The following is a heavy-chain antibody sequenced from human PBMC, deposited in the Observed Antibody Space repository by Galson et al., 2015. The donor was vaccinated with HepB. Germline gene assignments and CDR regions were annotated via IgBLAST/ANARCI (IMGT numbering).Heavy chain of an antibody. CDR1: GFTFRSYA. CDR2: LSGSGGAT. CDR3: AKTEALRLGELFPFDL. V-gene: IGHV3-23*01. J-gene: IGHJ3*01. D-gene: IGHD3-16*01. Sequence: SLRLSCAASGFTFRSYAMTWVRQAPGKGLEWVSGLSGSGGATYYADSVKGRFTISRDNSKNTLFLQMNSLRADDTAVYYCAKTEALRLGELFPFDLWGQGTMVTVSS.